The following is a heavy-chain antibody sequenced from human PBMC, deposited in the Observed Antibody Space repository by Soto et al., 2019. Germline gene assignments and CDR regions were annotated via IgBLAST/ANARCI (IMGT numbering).Heavy chain of an antibody. CDR2: ISAFNGYT. Sequence: QVQLVQSGSEVKKPGASVNVSCKAFGYTFTRYGFSWVRQVPGQGLEWLGWISAFNGYTQYAQTMKGRLTVTTETSTTGVHMELRRLTPADTAVYYCTREAGWQRMVPDDWGQGTLVTVS. J-gene: IGHJ4*02. CDR1: GYTFTRYG. D-gene: IGHD6-25*01. V-gene: IGHV1-18*04. CDR3: TREAGWQRMVPDD.